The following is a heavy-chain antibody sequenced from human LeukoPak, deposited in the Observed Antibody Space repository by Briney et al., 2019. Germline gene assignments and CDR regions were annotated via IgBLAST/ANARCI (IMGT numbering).Heavy chain of an antibody. D-gene: IGHD2-2*01. Sequence: PGGSLRLSCAASGFTFSSYWMHWVRQAPGKGLVWVSRINTDGSSTSYADSVKGRFTISRDNAKNTLYLQMNSLRAEDTAVYYCARSLYCSSTSCTKGGAFDIWGQGTMVTVSS. CDR2: INTDGSST. CDR3: ARSLYCSSTSCTKGGAFDI. CDR1: GFTFSSYW. J-gene: IGHJ3*02. V-gene: IGHV3-74*01.